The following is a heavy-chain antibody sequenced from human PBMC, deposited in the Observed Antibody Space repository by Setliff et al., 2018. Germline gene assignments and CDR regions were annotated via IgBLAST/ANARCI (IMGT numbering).Heavy chain of an antibody. J-gene: IGHJ3*02. Sequence: PGASLTISCAASGFTFSSYSMNWVRQAPGKGLEWVSYISSSSSTIYYADSVKGRFTISRDNAKNSLYLQMNSLRAEDTAVYYCARGPYYDFWSGYGADAFDIWGQGTMVTVSS. CDR3: ARGPYYDFWSGYGADAFDI. CDR1: GFTFSSYS. CDR2: ISSSSSTI. V-gene: IGHV3-48*01. D-gene: IGHD3-3*01.